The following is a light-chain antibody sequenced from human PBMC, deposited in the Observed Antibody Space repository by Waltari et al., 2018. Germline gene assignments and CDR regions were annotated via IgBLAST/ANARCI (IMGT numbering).Light chain of an antibody. CDR1: QSIRSY. Sequence: DIQMTQSPSSLSASVGDRVTITCRASQSIRSYVNWYEQKPGKAPKLLIYDASNLQSGVPSRFSGSGSGTDFTLTISRLQAEDFATYFCQQSYSTPLTFGGGAKVEIK. CDR3: QQSYSTPLT. J-gene: IGKJ4*01. V-gene: IGKV1-39*01. CDR2: DAS.